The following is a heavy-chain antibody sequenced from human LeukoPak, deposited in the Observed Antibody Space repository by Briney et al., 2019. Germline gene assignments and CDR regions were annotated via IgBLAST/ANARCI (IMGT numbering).Heavy chain of an antibody. CDR2: ISSSGSTI. CDR1: GFTFSSYE. J-gene: IGHJ3*02. V-gene: IGHV3-48*03. Sequence: GGSLRLSCAASGFTFSSYEMNWVRQAPGKGLEWVSYISSSGSTIYYADSVKGRFTISRDNAKNSLYLQMNSLRAQDTAVYYCARDWYYDSSGYYYFDAFDIWGQGTMVTVSS. CDR3: ARDWYYDSSGYYYFDAFDI. D-gene: IGHD3-22*01.